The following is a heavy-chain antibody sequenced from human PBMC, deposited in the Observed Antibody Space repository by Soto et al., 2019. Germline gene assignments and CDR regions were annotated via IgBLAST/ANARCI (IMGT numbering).Heavy chain of an antibody. CDR1: GFTFSTSW. CDR3: TRGGNYYFGY. V-gene: IGHV3-74*01. Sequence: EVQLVEAGGGLVQPGGSLRLSCAASGFTFSTSWMHWVRQAPGKGLVWVSRINRDGGTINYADSVKGRFSISRDNAKNTVSLQMNSLSADDTAVYYCTRGGNYYFGYWGQGTLVTVS. D-gene: IGHD1-7*01. J-gene: IGHJ4*02. CDR2: INRDGGTI.